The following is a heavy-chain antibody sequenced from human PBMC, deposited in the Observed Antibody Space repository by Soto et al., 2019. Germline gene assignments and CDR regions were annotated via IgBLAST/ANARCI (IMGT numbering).Heavy chain of an antibody. V-gene: IGHV5-51*01. Sequence: GESLKISCKGSGYSFTSYWIGWVRQMPGKGLEWMGIIYPGDSDTRYSPSFQGQVTISADKSISTAYLQWSSLKASDTAMYYCATARSGKAEGYYYYGMDVWGQGTTVTVSS. CDR2: IYPGDSDT. CDR1: GYSFTSYW. J-gene: IGHJ6*02. CDR3: ATARSGKAEGYYYYGMDV.